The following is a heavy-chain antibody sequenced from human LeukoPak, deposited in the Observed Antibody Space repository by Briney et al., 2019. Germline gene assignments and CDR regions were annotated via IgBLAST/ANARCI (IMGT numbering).Heavy chain of an antibody. CDR3: AKTSRGYSYGYFDY. D-gene: IGHD5-18*01. CDR2: ISYDESYR. CDR1: GFTFSTYA. J-gene: IGHJ4*02. Sequence: GGSLRLPCAASGFTFSTYAMHWVRQAPGKGLEWVALISYDESYRYYADSVKGRFTISRDNSKNTLYLQMNSLRAEDTAVYYCAKTSRGYSYGYFDYWGQGTLVTVSS. V-gene: IGHV3-30-3*02.